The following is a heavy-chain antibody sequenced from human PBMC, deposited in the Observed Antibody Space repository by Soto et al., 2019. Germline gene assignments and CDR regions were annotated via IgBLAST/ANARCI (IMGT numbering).Heavy chain of an antibody. CDR3: AKDRSPRITIFGVVIQS. CDR2: ISYDGSNK. D-gene: IGHD3-3*01. CDR1: GFTFSSYG. J-gene: IGHJ5*02. Sequence: LRLSCAASGFTFSSYGMHWVRQAPGKGLEWVAVISYDGSNKYYADSVKGRFTISRDNSKNTLYLQMNSLRAEDTAVYYCAKDRSPRITIFGVVIQSWGQGTLVTVSS. V-gene: IGHV3-30*18.